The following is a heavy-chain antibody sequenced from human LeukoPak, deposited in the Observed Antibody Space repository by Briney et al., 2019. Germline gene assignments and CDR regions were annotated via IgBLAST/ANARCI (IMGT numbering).Heavy chain of an antibody. D-gene: IGHD3-22*01. CDR2: ISYDGSNK. Sequence: GGSLRLSCTASGFTFSNYWMSWVRQAPGKGLEWVAVISYDGSNKYYADSVKGRFTISRDNSKNTLYLQMNSLRAEDTAVYYCARGGYYDSSGYHRYWGQGTLVTVSS. CDR3: ARGGYYDSSGYHRY. CDR1: GFTFSNYW. V-gene: IGHV3-30-3*01. J-gene: IGHJ4*02.